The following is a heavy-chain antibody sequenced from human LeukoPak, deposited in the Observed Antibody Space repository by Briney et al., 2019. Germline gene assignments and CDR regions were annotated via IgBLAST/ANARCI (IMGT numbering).Heavy chain of an antibody. CDR1: GYTFTSYD. Sequence: ASVTVSCKASGYTFTSYDINWVRQATGQGLEWMGWMNPNSGNTGYAQKFQGRVTMTRNTSISTAYMELSSLRSEDTAVYYCARGRRGYCSSTRCNWFDPWGQGTLVTVSS. CDR3: ARGRRGYCSSTRCNWFDP. D-gene: IGHD2-2*01. V-gene: IGHV1-8*01. CDR2: MNPNSGNT. J-gene: IGHJ5*02.